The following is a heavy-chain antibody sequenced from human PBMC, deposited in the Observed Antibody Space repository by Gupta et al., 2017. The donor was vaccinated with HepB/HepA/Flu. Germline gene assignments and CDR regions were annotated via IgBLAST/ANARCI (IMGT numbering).Heavy chain of an antibody. CDR2: ISGSALGT. CDR3: ARDLSLSAGSSFGMDV. J-gene: IGHJ6*02. V-gene: IGHV3-23*01. D-gene: IGHD1-26*01. Sequence: EVQILESGGDLIQPGGSLRLSCAASGFTFTKYAMSWVRQAPGKGLEWVSGISGSALGTYYGDSVKGRFTISRDNSRNTLYLQMNSLRAEDTAIYYCARDLSLSAGSSFGMDVWGQGTTVTVYS. CDR1: GFTFTKYA.